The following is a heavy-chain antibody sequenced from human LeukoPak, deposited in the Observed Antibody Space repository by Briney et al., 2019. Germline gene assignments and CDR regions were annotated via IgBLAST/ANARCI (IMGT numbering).Heavy chain of an antibody. V-gene: IGHV4-31*03. CDR2: IYYTGSV. Sequence: PSETLSLTCTDSGASISTGGFYWTWIRQPSGEGLEWIGYIYYTGSVDYNASLKSRLTISLDTSKNRFSLKLNSVTAADTAVYYCARDHIYYFGSQTSTLDVWGQGTAVTVSS. CDR1: GASISTGGFY. J-gene: IGHJ6*02. D-gene: IGHD3-10*01. CDR3: ARDHIYYFGSQTSTLDV.